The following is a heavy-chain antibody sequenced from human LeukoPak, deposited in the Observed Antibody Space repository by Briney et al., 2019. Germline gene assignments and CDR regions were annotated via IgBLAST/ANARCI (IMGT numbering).Heavy chain of an antibody. Sequence: GSLRLSCTASGFPFGDYAMSWVRQAPGKGLECVGFIRSKTYGGTTEYAASVKGRFTISRDDSKSIAYLQMNSLKAEDTAVYYCTRVGYCSTTSCYWFGYWGQGTLVTVSS. CDR1: GFPFGDYA. D-gene: IGHD2-2*01. J-gene: IGHJ4*02. CDR2: IRSKTYGGTT. V-gene: IGHV3-49*04. CDR3: TRVGYCSTTSCYWFGY.